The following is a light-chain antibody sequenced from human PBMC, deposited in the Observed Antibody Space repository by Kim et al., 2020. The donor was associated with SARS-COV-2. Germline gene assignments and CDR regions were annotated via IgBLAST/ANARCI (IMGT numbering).Light chain of an antibody. V-gene: IGKV3-15*01. CDR3: QQYNNWPPYI. CDR1: PGGRSN. CDR2: GTS. J-gene: IGKJ2*01. Sequence: SPLEGAAPPCRAGPGGRSNLAWYEKKPGQAPRLRIYGTSTRATGIQARYSGRGSGTECTLTLSSLQSEYIAVYYCQQYNNWPPYIFGQGTKLEI.